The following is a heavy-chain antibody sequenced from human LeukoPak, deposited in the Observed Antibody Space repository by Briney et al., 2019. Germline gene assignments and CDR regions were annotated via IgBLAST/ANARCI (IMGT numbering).Heavy chain of an antibody. CDR2: IKVDGSEK. CDR3: AYRNTFVY. Sequence: GGSLRLSCAASGFSFTGHWMNWVRQPPGKGLGWVANIKVDGSEKYYVDSVKGRFTISRDDAKRTVDLQMDNLRAEDTAIYYCAYRNTFVYWRQGALVTVSS. V-gene: IGHV3-7*05. CDR1: GFSFTGHW. D-gene: IGHD2-8*01. J-gene: IGHJ4*02.